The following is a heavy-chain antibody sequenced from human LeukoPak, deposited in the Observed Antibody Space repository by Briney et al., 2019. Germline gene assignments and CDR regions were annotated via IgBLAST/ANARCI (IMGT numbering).Heavy chain of an antibody. Sequence: ASVKVSRKASGYTFTGYYMHWVRQAPGQGLEWMGWINPNSGGTNYAQKFQGRVTMTRDTSISTAYMELSRLRSDDTAVYYCAREEVVAATYSYYGMDVWGQGTTVTVSS. CDR1: GYTFTGYY. V-gene: IGHV1-2*02. CDR2: INPNSGGT. CDR3: AREEVVAATYSYYGMDV. J-gene: IGHJ6*02. D-gene: IGHD2-15*01.